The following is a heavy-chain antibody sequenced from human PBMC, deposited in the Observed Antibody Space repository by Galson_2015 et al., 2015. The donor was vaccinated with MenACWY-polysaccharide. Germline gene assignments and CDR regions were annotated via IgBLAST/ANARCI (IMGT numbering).Heavy chain of an antibody. J-gene: IGHJ6*02. CDR2: ISGSGGST. V-gene: IGHV3-23*01. CDR3: ASGAHIVVVPAAIGGMDV. CDR1: GFTFSSYA. Sequence: SLRLSCAASGFTFSSYAMSWVRQAPGKGLEWVSAISGSGGSTYYADSVKGRFTISRDNSKNTLYLQMNSLRAEDTAVYYCASGAHIVVVPAAIGGMDVWGQGTTVTVSS. D-gene: IGHD2-2*01.